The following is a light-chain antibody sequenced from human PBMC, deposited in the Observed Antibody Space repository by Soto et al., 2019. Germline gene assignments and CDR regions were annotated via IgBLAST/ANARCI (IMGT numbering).Light chain of an antibody. Sequence: DIQLTQSPSFLSASVGDKVTITCRASQAISSSLAWYHQNPGKAPKLLIYAASTLQSGVPSRFSGSGSGTEFTLTISSLQPEDFATYYCQQLNSYPLTFGGGAKVEI. V-gene: IGKV1-9*01. CDR1: QAISSS. CDR2: AAS. J-gene: IGKJ4*01. CDR3: QQLNSYPLT.